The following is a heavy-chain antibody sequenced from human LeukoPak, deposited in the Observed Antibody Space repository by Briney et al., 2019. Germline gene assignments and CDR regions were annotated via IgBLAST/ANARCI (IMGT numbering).Heavy chain of an antibody. CDR1: GFTFSSYS. D-gene: IGHD3-3*01. V-gene: IGHV3-48*01. Sequence: GGSLRLSCAASGFTFSSYSMNWVRQAPGKGLEWVSYISSSSSTIYYADSVKGRFTISRDNAKNSLYLQMNSLRAEDTAVYYCARDEDDFWSGYHDYYYGMDVWGQGTTVTVSS. J-gene: IGHJ6*02. CDR3: ARDEDDFWSGYHDYYYGMDV. CDR2: ISSSSSTI.